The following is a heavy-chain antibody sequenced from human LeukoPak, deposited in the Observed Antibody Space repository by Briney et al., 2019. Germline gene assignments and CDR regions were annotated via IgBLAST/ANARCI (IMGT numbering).Heavy chain of an antibody. J-gene: IGHJ4*02. D-gene: IGHD4-11*01. CDR3: AREWQYQFDY. V-gene: IGHV4-39*07. CDR1: GGSITNTNYY. Sequence: SETLSLTCTVSGGSITNTNYYWAWIRQPPGEGLEWIGSVYHSGVTYYTPSLKSRVSISVDTSNNQFSLKVTSVTAADTAVYYCAREWQYQFDYWGQGSLVTVSS. CDR2: VYHSGVT.